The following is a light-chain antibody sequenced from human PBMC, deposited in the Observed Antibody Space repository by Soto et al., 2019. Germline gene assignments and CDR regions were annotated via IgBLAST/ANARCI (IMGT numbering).Light chain of an antibody. J-gene: IGLJ1*01. CDR3: SPYTSSSTYV. V-gene: IGLV2-14*01. Sequence: QSVLTQPASVSGSPGQSITISCTGTSSDVGGYNYVSWYQQHPGKAPKLMIYDVSNRPSGVSNRSSGSKSGNTASLTISGLQAEDEADYYCSPYTSSSTYVFGTGTKVTVL. CDR2: DVS. CDR1: SSDVGGYNY.